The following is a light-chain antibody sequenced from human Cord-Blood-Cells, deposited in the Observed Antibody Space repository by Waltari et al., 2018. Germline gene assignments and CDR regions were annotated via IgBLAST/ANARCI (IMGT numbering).Light chain of an antibody. V-gene: IGLV2-14*01. CDR2: DVS. Sequence: QSALTQPASVSGSPGQSITISCTGTSSDVGGYNYVSWYQQHPGKAPKLTLYDVSKRPSGVSNRFSGSKSGNTASLTISGLQAEDEADYYCSSYTSSSTWVFGGGTKLTVL. CDR3: SSYTSSSTWV. CDR1: SSDVGGYNY. J-gene: IGLJ3*02.